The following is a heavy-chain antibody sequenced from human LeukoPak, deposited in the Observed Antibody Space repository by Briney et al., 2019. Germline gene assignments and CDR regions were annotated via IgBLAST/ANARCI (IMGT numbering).Heavy chain of an antibody. CDR1: GFTLGSHA. V-gene: IGHV3-23*01. Sequence: SGGSLRLSCEASGFTLGSHAMYWVRQAPGKGLEWVAGIFGSGGSPHYADSVKGRFTISRDNSRNTVYLQINSLRAEDTAVYYCGKTTVGYSSGQKPAWPVDYWGQGTLVTVSS. CDR2: IFGSGGSP. D-gene: IGHD5-18*01. CDR3: GKTTVGYSSGQKPAWPVDY. J-gene: IGHJ4*02.